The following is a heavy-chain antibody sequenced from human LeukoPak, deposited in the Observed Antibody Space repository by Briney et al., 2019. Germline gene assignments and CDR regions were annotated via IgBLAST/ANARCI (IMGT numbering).Heavy chain of an antibody. CDR3: ARGGSYYGDSMDY. CDR1: GFTFSSYA. V-gene: IGHV3-64*01. D-gene: IGHD1-26*01. CDR2: ISSNGGST. Sequence: GGSLRLSCAASGFTFSSYAMHWVRQAPGKGLQYGSAISSNGGSTYYANSLKGRFTISRDNSKNTLYLQMGSLRAEDMAVYYCARGGSYYGDSMDYWGQGTLVTVSS. J-gene: IGHJ4*02.